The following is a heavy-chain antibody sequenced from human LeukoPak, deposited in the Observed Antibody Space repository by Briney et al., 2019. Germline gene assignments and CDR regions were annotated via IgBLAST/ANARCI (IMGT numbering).Heavy chain of an antibody. V-gene: IGHV4-38-2*02. J-gene: IGHJ4*02. CDR1: GYSISSGYY. D-gene: IGHD1-1*01. CDR2: IYHSGST. CDR3: ARDTKN. Sequence: SETLSLTCTVSGYSISSGYYWGWIRQPPGKGLEWIGSIYHSGSTYYNPSLKSRVTILIDTSKNQFSLKLNSVTAADTAVYYCARDTKNWGQGTLVTVSS.